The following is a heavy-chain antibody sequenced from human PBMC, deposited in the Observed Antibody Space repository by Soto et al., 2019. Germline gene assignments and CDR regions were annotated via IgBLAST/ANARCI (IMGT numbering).Heavy chain of an antibody. Sequence: AASVKVSCKASGGTFSSYAISWVRQAPGRGLEWMGGIISIFGTANYAQKFQGRVTITADESTSTAYMELSSLRSEDTAVYYCARGALNYYDSSGYYPDYYYGMDVWGQGTTVTVSS. D-gene: IGHD3-22*01. CDR1: GGTFSSYA. CDR2: IISIFGTA. J-gene: IGHJ6*02. V-gene: IGHV1-69*13. CDR3: ARGALNYYDSSGYYPDYYYGMDV.